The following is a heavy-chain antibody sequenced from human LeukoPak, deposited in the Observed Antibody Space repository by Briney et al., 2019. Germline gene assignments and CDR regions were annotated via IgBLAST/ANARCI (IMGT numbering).Heavy chain of an antibody. D-gene: IGHD5-12*01. Sequence: SETLSLTCAGYVVSFSGYYWSWIRQPPGQGLVWIGEINHSGSTNYNPSLRRRVTMSVDTYKNQLSLKLNSVTAADTAVYYCARKPPEAGYGLDYWGQGTLVTVSS. CDR2: INHSGST. CDR3: ARKPPEAGYGLDY. V-gene: IGHV4-34*01. J-gene: IGHJ4*02. CDR1: VVSFSGYY.